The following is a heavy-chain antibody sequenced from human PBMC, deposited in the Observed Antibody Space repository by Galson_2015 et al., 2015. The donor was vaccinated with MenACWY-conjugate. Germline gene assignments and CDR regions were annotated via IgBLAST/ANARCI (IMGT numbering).Heavy chain of an antibody. CDR3: ARDRSVTWGGFDY. CDR1: GFTFTNYW. J-gene: IGHJ4*02. D-gene: IGHD7-27*01. Sequence: SLRLSCAASGFTFTNYWMHWVRQAPGEGLVWVSRINTDGSGTTYADSVEGRFTISRDNAKNTLYLQMNSLRAEDTAMYYCARDRSVTWGGFDYWGRGALVTVSS. V-gene: IGHV3-74*03. CDR2: INTDGSGT.